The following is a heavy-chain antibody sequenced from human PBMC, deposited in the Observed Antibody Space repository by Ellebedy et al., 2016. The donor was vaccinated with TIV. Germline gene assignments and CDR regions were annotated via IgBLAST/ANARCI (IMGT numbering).Heavy chain of an antibody. D-gene: IGHD1-7*01. CDR3: ARDNGPGTTPFGY. CDR1: GYTFTSYY. CDR2: INPSGGST. J-gene: IGHJ4*02. Sequence: ASVKVSXXASGYTFTSYYMHWVRQAPGQGLEWMGIINPSGGSTSYAQKFQGRVTMTRDTSTSTVYMELSSLRSEDTAVYYCARDNGPGTTPFGYWGQGTLVTVSS. V-gene: IGHV1-46*01.